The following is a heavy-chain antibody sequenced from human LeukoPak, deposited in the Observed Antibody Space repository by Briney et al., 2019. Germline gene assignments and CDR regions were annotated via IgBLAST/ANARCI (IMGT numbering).Heavy chain of an antibody. CDR2: IHTSGST. V-gene: IGHV4-4*07. Sequence: SETLSLTCTVSGGSISSYYWNWIRQPAGKGLEWIGRIHTSGSTNYNPSLKSRVTISVDTSKNQFSLKLSSVTAADTAVYYCARDLGYGDYEGLGYWGQGTLVTVSS. D-gene: IGHD4-17*01. CDR3: ARDLGYGDYEGLGY. CDR1: GGSISSYY. J-gene: IGHJ4*02.